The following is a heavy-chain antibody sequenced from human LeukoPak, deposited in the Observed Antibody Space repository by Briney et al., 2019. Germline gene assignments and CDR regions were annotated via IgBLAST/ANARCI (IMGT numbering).Heavy chain of an antibody. CDR2: FDPEDGET. CDR1: GYTLTELS. Sequence: ASVKVSCKVSGYTLTELSMHWVRQAPGKGLEWMGGFDPEDGETIYAQKFQCRVTMTEDTSTDTAYMELSSLRSEDTAVYYCATSGHYYYGSGSYFDYWGQGTLVTVSS. V-gene: IGHV1-24*01. CDR3: ATSGHYYYGSGSYFDY. J-gene: IGHJ4*02. D-gene: IGHD3-10*01.